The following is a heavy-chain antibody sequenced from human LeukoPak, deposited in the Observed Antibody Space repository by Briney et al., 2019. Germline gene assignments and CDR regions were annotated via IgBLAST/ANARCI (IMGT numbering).Heavy chain of an antibody. V-gene: IGHV1-2*02. CDR2: INPKNGGR. Sequence: ASVKVSCKLSGNNIIDYYINWMRQAPGQGLEWMGWINPKNGGRKYAQTFQGRVTMTWDTSISTAYMELNSLTFDDTAIYYCAREDTYGEYRPFDFWGQGAPVTVSS. CDR1: GNNIIDYY. J-gene: IGHJ4*02. D-gene: IGHD5-18*01. CDR3: AREDTYGEYRPFDF.